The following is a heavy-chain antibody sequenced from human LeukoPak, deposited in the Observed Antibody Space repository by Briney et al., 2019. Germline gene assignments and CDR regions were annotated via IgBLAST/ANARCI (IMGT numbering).Heavy chain of an antibody. D-gene: IGHD3-10*01. J-gene: IGHJ5*02. CDR1: GFTFSSYG. Sequence: GSLRLSCAASGFTFSSYGMHWVRQAPGKGLEWVAVIWYDGSNKYYADSVKGRFTISRDNSKNTLYLQMNSLRAGDTAVYYCARDRVVRGVSNWFDPWGQGTLVTVSS. CDR3: ARDRVVRGVSNWFDP. CDR2: IWYDGSNK. V-gene: IGHV3-33*01.